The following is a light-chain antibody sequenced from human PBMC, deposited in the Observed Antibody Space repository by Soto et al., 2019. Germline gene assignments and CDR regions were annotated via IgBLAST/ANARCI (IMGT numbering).Light chain of an antibody. CDR2: YDD. Sequence: QSVLTQPPSVSEAPRQRVTISCSGSSSNIGNNAVNWYQQLPGKAPKLLIYYDDLLPSGVSDRFSGSKSGTSASLAISGLQSEDEDDYYCAACDDSLNDVFGTGTKLTVL. J-gene: IGLJ1*01. CDR3: AACDDSLNDV. V-gene: IGLV1-36*01. CDR1: SSNIGNNA.